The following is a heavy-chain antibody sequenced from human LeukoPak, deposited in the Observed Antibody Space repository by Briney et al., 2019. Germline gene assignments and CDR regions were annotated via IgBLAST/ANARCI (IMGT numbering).Heavy chain of an antibody. CDR2: IYYSGST. D-gene: IGHD6-13*01. CDR3: ARLYSSSSSGYYFDY. Sequence: SETLSLTCTVSGGSISSYYWSWIRQPPGKELEWIGYIYYSGSTNYNPSLKSRVTISVDTSKNQFSLKLSSVTAADTAVYYCARLYSSSSSGYYFDYWGQGTLVTVSS. V-gene: IGHV4-59*12. J-gene: IGHJ4*02. CDR1: GGSISSYY.